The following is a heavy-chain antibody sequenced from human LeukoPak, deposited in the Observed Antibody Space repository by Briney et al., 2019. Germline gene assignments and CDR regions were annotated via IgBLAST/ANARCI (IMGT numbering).Heavy chain of an antibody. J-gene: IGHJ4*02. D-gene: IGHD6-13*01. Sequence: SETLSLTCTVSGGSFSSYYWRWIRQPPGKGLEWIGYIYYSGRTNYKPSLKSRVTISADTSKNQFSLMLSSVTAAYTVFYYCARQGGGVLTQYSSSWYFLDYWGQGTLVSVSS. CDR3: ARQGGGVLTQYSSSWYFLDY. CDR2: IYYSGRT. CDR1: GGSFSSYY. V-gene: IGHV4-59*08.